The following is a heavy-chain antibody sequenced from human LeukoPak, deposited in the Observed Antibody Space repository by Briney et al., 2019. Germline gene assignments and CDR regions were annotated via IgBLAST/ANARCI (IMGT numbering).Heavy chain of an antibody. CDR2: INEDGSQT. V-gene: IGHV3-7*03. J-gene: IGHJ4*02. CDR1: GFSFGSFW. CDR3: AKESSYYYDSSGYPLTPFDY. Sequence: GGSLRLSCAASGFSFGSFWMTWIRQAPGKGLEWVGHINEDGSQTNYIDSVTGRFTISRDNSKNTLYLQMNSLRAEDTAVYYCAKESSYYYDSSGYPLTPFDYWGQGTLVTVSS. D-gene: IGHD3-22*01.